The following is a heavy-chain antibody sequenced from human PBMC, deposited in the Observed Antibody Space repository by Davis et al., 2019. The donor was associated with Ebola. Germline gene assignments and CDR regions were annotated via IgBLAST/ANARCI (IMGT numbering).Heavy chain of an antibody. Sequence: ASVKVSCKASGYTFTGYYMHWVRQASGQGLEWMGWINPNSGGTNYAQKFQGWVTMTTDTSTSTAYMELRSLRSDDTAVYYCARDSLVVVVAATVCCPSAFDIWGQGTMVTVSS. J-gene: IGHJ3*02. V-gene: IGHV1-2*04. CDR3: ARDSLVVVVAATVCCPSAFDI. D-gene: IGHD2-15*01. CDR1: GYTFTGYY. CDR2: INPNSGGT.